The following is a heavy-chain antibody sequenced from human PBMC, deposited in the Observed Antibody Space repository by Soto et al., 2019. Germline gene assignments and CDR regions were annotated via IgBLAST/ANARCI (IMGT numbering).Heavy chain of an antibody. Sequence: QLHESGPGVVKPSETLSLTCTVSGDSINNNDYYWNWIRQTPGKGLEWIGYVYYSGSTYYIPSLKSRLSMLVDTSKNQFSLKLSSVTAADTAIYYCARMSYYYDKWYFDLWGRGTLVTVSS. CDR1: GDSINNNDYY. CDR3: ARMSYYYDKWYFDL. V-gene: IGHV4-30-4*01. J-gene: IGHJ2*01. D-gene: IGHD3-22*01. CDR2: VYYSGST.